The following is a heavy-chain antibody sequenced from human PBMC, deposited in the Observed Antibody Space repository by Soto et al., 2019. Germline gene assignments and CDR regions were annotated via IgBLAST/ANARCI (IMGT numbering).Heavy chain of an antibody. Sequence: PSETLSLTCTVSGGSIISGGYYWSWIRQHPGKGLEWIGYIYYSGSTYYNPSLKSRVTISVDTSKNQFSLKLSSVTAADTAVYYCARDATGDFVIDYWGQGTLVTVSS. J-gene: IGHJ4*02. CDR1: GGSIISGGYY. D-gene: IGHD4-17*01. V-gene: IGHV4-31*03. CDR2: IYYSGST. CDR3: ARDATGDFVIDY.